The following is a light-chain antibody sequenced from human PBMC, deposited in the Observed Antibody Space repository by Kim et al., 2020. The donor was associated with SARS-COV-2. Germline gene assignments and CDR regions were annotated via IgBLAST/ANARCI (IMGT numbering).Light chain of an antibody. Sequence: SYELTQPPSVSVSPGQTPSITCSGDKLGDKYAYWYQQKPGQSPVVVIYQDNKRPSGIPERFSGSNSGNTATLTISGTQAMDEADYYCQAWDSRSYVVFGGGTQLTVL. J-gene: IGLJ2*01. CDR3: QAWDSRSYVV. CDR1: KLGDKY. V-gene: IGLV3-1*01. CDR2: QDN.